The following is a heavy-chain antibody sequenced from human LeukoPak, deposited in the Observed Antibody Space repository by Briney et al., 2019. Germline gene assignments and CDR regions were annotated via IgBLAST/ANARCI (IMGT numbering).Heavy chain of an antibody. J-gene: IGHJ4*02. CDR1: GYSFTTYW. CDR2: IYPGDSDT. D-gene: IGHD3-10*01. Sequence: GESLKISCRGSGYSFTTYWIGWVRQMPGRGLEWMGIIYPGDSDTRYSPSFQGQVTISADKSISSAYLQWSSLKASDTAMYYCARLRSHLWFGDYDYWGRGTLVTVSS. V-gene: IGHV5-51*01. CDR3: ARLRSHLWFGDYDY.